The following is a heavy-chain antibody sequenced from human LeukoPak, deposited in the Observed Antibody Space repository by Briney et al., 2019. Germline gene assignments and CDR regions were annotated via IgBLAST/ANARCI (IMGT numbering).Heavy chain of an antibody. Sequence: PGGSLRLSCAASGFTFSSYGMHWVRQAPGKGLEWVAVISYDGSNKYYADSVKGRFTISRDNSKNTLYLQMNSLRAEDTAVYYCANSQTYYYGSGSSPGDYWGQGTLVTVSS. CDR2: ISYDGSNK. V-gene: IGHV3-30*18. CDR1: GFTFSSYG. J-gene: IGHJ4*02. CDR3: ANSQTYYYGSGSSPGDY. D-gene: IGHD3-10*01.